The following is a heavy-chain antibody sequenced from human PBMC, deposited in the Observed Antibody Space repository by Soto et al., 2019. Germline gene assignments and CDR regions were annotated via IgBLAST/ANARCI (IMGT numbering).Heavy chain of an antibody. Sequence: QVQLQESGPGLVKPSVTLSLTCTVSGASMSDYYGTWIRQPPGRGLEWIGFMHSSGNANYSSSLKGRATISVDTYNNQFSLNLTSVTAADTAVYYCVRSGHTFGGVIWGQGTLVTVSS. J-gene: IGHJ4*02. V-gene: IGHV4-59*01. CDR1: GASMSDYY. CDR3: VRSGHTFGGVI. CDR2: MHSSGNA. D-gene: IGHD3-16*01.